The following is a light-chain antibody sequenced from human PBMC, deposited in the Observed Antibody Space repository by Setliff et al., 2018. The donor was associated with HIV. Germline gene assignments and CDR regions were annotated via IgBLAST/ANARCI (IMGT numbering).Light chain of an antibody. CDR1: SSNIGAGFD. V-gene: IGLV1-40*01. CDR2: SFT. J-gene: IGLJ1*01. CDR3: QSYDSRLSGYV. Sequence: QSVLTQPPSVSGAPGQRVTIPCTGSSSNIGAGFDVHWYQQFPGTAPKLLIYSFTNRPSGVPDRFSGSKSGTSASLVIAGLQAEDEADYYCQSYDSRLSGYVFGTGTKVTVL.